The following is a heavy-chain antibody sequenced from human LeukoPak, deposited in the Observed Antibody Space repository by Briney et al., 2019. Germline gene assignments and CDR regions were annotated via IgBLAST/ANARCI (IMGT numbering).Heavy chain of an antibody. J-gene: IGHJ4*02. Sequence: SVKVSCKASGGTFSSYAISWVRQAPGQGLEWMGRIIPILGIANYAQKFQGRVTITADKSTSTDYMELSSLRSEDTAVYYCARGGETSRDGYNCNYWGQGTLVTVSS. D-gene: IGHD5-24*01. CDR2: IIPILGIA. CDR3: ARGGETSRDGYNCNY. CDR1: GGTFSSYA. V-gene: IGHV1-69*04.